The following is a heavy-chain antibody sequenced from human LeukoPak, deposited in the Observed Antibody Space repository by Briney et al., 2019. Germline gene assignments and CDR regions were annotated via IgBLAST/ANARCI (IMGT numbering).Heavy chain of an antibody. CDR2: MYYSGST. CDR1: GGSISSCY. D-gene: IGHD6-19*01. CDR3: ATDNSGWWYFDL. Sequence: SETLSLTCTVSGGSISSCYWSWIRQPPGKGLEWIGYMYYSGSTNYNPSLKSRVTISVDTSRNQFSLKLTSVTAADTAVYYCATDNSGWWYFDLWGRGTLVTVSS. J-gene: IGHJ2*01. V-gene: IGHV4-59*01.